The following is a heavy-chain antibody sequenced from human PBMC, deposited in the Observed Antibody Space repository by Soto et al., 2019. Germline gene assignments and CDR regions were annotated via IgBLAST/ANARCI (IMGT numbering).Heavy chain of an antibody. Sequence: GGSLRLSCAASGFTFSSYAMSWVRQAPGKGLEWVSAISGSGGSTYYADSVKGRFTISRNNSKNTLYLQMNSLRAEDTAVYYCAKAGSSWYYFDYWGQGTLVTVSS. CDR1: GFTFSSYA. CDR3: AKAGSSWYYFDY. D-gene: IGHD6-13*01. V-gene: IGHV3-23*01. J-gene: IGHJ4*02. CDR2: ISGSGGST.